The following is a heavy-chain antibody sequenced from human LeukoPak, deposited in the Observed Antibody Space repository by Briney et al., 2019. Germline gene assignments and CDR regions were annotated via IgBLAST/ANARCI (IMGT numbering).Heavy chain of an antibody. D-gene: IGHD3-3*01. CDR3: AREGFTIFGVVIDYYYGMDV. J-gene: IGHJ6*02. CDR1: GGTFSSYA. CDR2: TIPIFGIA. Sequence: GSSVKVSCKASGGTFSSYAISWVRQAPGQGLEWMGRTIPIFGIANYAQKFQGRVTITADKSTSTAYMELSSLRSEDTAVYYCAREGFTIFGVVIDYYYGMDVWGQGTTVTVSS. V-gene: IGHV1-69*04.